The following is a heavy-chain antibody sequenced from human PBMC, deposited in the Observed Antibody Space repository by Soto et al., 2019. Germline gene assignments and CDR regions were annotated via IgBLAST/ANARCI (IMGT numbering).Heavy chain of an antibody. D-gene: IGHD5-12*01. CDR2: VSSDGSST. Sequence: PGGSLRLSCAASGFPFSSYWMHWIRQAPGKGLVWVARVSSDGSSTVYANSVTGRLTISRDNAKNTLYLQMNSLSDEDTAVYYCARGLPNFSSFDSWGQGTLVTVSS. CDR3: ARGLPNFSSFDS. J-gene: IGHJ4*02. CDR1: GFPFSSYW. V-gene: IGHV3-74*01.